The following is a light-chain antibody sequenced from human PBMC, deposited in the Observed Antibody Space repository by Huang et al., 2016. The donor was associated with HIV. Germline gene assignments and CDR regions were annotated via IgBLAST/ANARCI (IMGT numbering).Light chain of an antibody. Sequence: EIVMAQSPATLSVSPGERATLSCRAGQSVSSNLAWYQQKPGQAPRLLIAGATTRATGIPARFSGSGSGTEFTLTISSLQSEDFAVYYCLQYNNWPRTFGQGTKVDIK. CDR1: QSVSSN. CDR2: GAT. J-gene: IGKJ1*01. V-gene: IGKV3-15*01. CDR3: LQYNNWPRT.